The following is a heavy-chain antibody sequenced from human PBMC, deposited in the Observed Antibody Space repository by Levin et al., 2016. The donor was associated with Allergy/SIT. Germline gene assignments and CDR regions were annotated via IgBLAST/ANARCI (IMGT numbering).Heavy chain of an antibody. D-gene: IGHD2-15*01. Sequence: GESLKISCKGSGYSFTSYWISWVRQMPGKGLEWMGRIDPSDSYTNYSPSFQGHVTISADKSISTAYLQWSSLKASDTAMYYCARQSCTGNSCKRGTSRYFDLWGRGTLVTVSS. V-gene: IGHV5-10-1*01. CDR3: ARQSCTGNSCKRGTSRYFDL. J-gene: IGHJ2*01. CDR2: IDPSDSYT. CDR1: GYSFTSYW.